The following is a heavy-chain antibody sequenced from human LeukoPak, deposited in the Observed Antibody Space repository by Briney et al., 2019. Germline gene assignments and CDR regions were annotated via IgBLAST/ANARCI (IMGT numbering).Heavy chain of an antibody. D-gene: IGHD1-7*01. Sequence: SETLSLTCTVSGGSISSSSDYWGWIRQPPGKGLEWIGSIYYSGSTYYNPSLKSRATISVDTSKNQFSLKLSSVTAADTAVYYCAREYAGTTGDWGQGTLVTVSS. CDR1: GGSISSSSDY. V-gene: IGHV4-39*07. CDR2: IYYSGST. J-gene: IGHJ4*02. CDR3: AREYAGTTGD.